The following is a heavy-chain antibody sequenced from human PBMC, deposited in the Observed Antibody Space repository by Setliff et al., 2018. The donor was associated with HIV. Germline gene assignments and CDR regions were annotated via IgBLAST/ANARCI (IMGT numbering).Heavy chain of an antibody. CDR2: AHHSGTT. CDR3: ARWGEPSIKAFDI. V-gene: IGHV4-59*08. J-gene: IGHJ3*02. D-gene: IGHD3-16*01. CDR1: GGSITDFY. Sequence: SETLSLTCAVSGGSITDFYWNWSRQPPGKGLEWIGFAHHSGTTSYNPSLQSRVIIAVDTSRNEFSLRVNSVTAADTAVYYCARWGEPSIKAFDIWGQGTMVTVSS.